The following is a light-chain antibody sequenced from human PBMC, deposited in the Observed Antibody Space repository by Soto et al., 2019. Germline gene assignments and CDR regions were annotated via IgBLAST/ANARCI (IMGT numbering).Light chain of an antibody. J-gene: IGKJ1*01. Sequence: DIVMTQSPDSLAVSLSERATINCKSSQSVLYSSNNKNYLAWYQQKPGQPPKLLIYWASTRESGVPDRFSGSGSGTDFTLTISSLQAEEVAVYYCQQYTGPWTFGQGTKVEIK. CDR2: WAS. V-gene: IGKV4-1*01. CDR1: QSVLYSSNNKNY. CDR3: QQYTGPWT.